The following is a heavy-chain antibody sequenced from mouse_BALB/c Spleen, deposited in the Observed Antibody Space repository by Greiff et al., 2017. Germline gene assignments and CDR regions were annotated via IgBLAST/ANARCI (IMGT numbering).Heavy chain of an antibody. CDR3: TRGGTVVDTDFDY. J-gene: IGHJ2*01. D-gene: IGHD1-1*01. V-gene: IGHV1-5*01. Sequence: EVQLQQSGTVLARPGASVKMSCKASGYSFTSYWMHWVKQRPGQGLEWIGAIYPGNSDTSYNQKFKGKAKLTAVTSASTAYMELSSLTNEDSAVYYCTRGGTVVDTDFDYWGQGTTLTVSS. CDR1: GYSFTSYW. CDR2: IYPGNSDT.